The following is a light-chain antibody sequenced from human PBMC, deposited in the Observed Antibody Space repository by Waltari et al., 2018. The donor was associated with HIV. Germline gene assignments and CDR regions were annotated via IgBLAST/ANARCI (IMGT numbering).Light chain of an antibody. V-gene: IGLV2-14*01. CDR1: SSDVGGYNY. CDR2: EVS. Sequence: QSALTQPASVSGSPGQSITISCTGTSSDVGGYNYVSWYQPHPGKAPKLIIYEVSNRPSGVSNRFSGSKSGNTASLTISGLQAEDEADYYCSSYTSSSWVFGGGTKLTVL. CDR3: SSYTSSSWV. J-gene: IGLJ3*02.